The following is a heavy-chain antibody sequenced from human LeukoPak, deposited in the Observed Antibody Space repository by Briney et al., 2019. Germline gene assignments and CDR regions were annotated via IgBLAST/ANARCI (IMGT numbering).Heavy chain of an antibody. D-gene: IGHD3-22*01. J-gene: IGHJ4*02. CDR2: ISSSGDRS. V-gene: IGHV3-48*03. CDR1: GFTFSNYE. CDR3: ARESDSGGYRFDY. Sequence: GGSLRLSCAASGFTFSNYEMIWVRQAPGKGLEWLSYISSSGDRSLYADAVRGRATISRDNARNSLYLQMNSLSTEDTAVYHCARESDSGGYRFDYWGQGSLVTVSS.